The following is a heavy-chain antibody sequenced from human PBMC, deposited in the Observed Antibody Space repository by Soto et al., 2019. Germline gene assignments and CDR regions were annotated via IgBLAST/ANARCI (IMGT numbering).Heavy chain of an antibody. CDR3: ARSGEYYYDSSGYYQGPLYFDY. Sequence: SVKVSCKASGGTFSSYAISWVRQAPGQGLEWMGGIIPIFGTANYAQKLQGRVTITADESTSTAYMELSSLRSEDTAVYYCARSGEYYYDSSGYYQGPLYFDYWGQGTLVTVSS. CDR1: GGTFSSYA. CDR2: IIPIFGTA. J-gene: IGHJ4*02. V-gene: IGHV1-69*13. D-gene: IGHD3-22*01.